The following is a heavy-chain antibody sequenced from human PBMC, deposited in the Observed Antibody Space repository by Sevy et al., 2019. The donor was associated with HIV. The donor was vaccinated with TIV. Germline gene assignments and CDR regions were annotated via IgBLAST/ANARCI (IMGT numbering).Heavy chain of an antibody. J-gene: IGHJ6*02. Sequence: GGSLRLSCAASGFTFSSYGMHWVRQAPGKGLEWVAVISYDGSNKYYADSVKGRFTISRDNSKNTLYLQMNSLRAEDTAVYYCAKIAAADPGGFYYYYGMDVWGQGTTVTASS. CDR3: AKIAAADPGGFYYYYGMDV. CDR1: GFTFSSYG. V-gene: IGHV3-30*18. D-gene: IGHD6-13*01. CDR2: ISYDGSNK.